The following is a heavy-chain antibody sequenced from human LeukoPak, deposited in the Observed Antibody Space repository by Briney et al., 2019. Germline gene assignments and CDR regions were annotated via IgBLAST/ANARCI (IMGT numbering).Heavy chain of an antibody. J-gene: IGHJ6*03. CDR2: IYYSGST. CDR3: AREVRMTTETNYYYYYMDV. V-gene: IGHV4-59*01. D-gene: IGHD4-11*01. CDR1: GGSISSYY. Sequence: PSETLSLTCTVSGGSISSYYWSWIRQPPGKGLEWIGYIYYSGSTNYNPSLKSRVTISVDTSKNQFSLKLSSVTAADTAVYYCAREVRMTTETNYYYYYMDVWGKGTTVTVSS.